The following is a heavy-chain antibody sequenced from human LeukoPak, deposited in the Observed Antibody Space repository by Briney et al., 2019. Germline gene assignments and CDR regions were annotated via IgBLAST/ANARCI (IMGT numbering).Heavy chain of an antibody. CDR3: VRGSALDI. CDR2: TYYRSRWFT. J-gene: IGHJ3*02. Sequence: SQTLSLTCAISGDSVSSNNAGWNWNRQCPSRGLEWLGRTYYRSRWFTDYALSVKSRITINPDTSRNQFSLQLNSVSPEDTAVYYCVRGSALDIWGQGTMVTVSS. V-gene: IGHV6-1*01. CDR1: GDSVSSNNAG.